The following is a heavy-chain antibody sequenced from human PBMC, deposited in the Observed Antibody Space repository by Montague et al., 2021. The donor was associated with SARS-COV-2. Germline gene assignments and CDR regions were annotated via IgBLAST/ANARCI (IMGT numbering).Heavy chain of an antibody. D-gene: IGHD5-24*01. CDR3: ARAVSACHRVGGDSFDI. Sequence: SLRLSCAASGFTFSKYGMNWVRQAPGKGLEWVSSISSSSSYTYYAASVKGRFTISRANAKNTLYLQMNSLRAEDTAVYYCARAVSACHRVGGDSFDIWGPGTLVTVSS. J-gene: IGHJ3*02. CDR1: GFTFSKYG. V-gene: IGHV3-21*01. CDR2: ISSSSSYT.